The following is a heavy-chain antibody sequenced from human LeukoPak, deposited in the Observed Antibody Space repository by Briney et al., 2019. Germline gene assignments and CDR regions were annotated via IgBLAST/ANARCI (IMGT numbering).Heavy chain of an antibody. CDR3: AKDRTSSGWSYYFDY. CDR1: GLTFISYA. V-gene: IGHV3-23*01. Sequence: GGSLRLSCAASGLTFISYAMSWVRQAPGKGLEWVSAISGSGGSTYYADSVKGRFTISRDNSKNTLYLQMNSLRAEDTAVYYCAKDRTSSGWSYYFDYWGQGALVTVSS. J-gene: IGHJ4*02. CDR2: ISGSGGST. D-gene: IGHD6-19*01.